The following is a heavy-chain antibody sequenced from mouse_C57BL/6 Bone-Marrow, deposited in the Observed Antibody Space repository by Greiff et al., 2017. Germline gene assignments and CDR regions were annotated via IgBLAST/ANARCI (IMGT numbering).Heavy chain of an antibody. Sequence: VKLQQPGAELVKPGASVKLSCKASGYTFTSHWMHWVKQRPGQGLEWIGMIHPNSGSTNYNEKFKSKATLTVDKSSSTAYMQLSSLTSEDSAVYYCAAERWLPLSAMDYWGQGTSVTVSS. CDR2: IHPNSGST. CDR3: AAERWLPLSAMDY. V-gene: IGHV1-64*01. D-gene: IGHD2-3*01. J-gene: IGHJ4*01. CDR1: GYTFTSHW.